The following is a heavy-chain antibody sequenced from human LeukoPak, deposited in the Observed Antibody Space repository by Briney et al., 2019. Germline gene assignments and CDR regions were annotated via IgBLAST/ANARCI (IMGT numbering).Heavy chain of an antibody. V-gene: IGHV3-30-3*01. CDR1: GFTFSSYA. Sequence: GGSLRLSCAASGFTFSSYAMHWVRQAPGKGLEWVAVISYDGSNKYYADPVKGRFTISRDNSKNTLYLQMNSLRAEDTAVYYCARDGARYYFDYWGQGTLVTVSS. D-gene: IGHD1-26*01. CDR3: ARDGARYYFDY. CDR2: ISYDGSNK. J-gene: IGHJ4*02.